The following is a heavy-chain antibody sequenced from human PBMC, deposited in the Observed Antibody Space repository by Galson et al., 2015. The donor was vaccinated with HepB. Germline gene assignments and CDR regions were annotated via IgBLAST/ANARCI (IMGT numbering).Heavy chain of an antibody. Sequence: SVKVSCKASGYTFTSYYMHWVRQAPGQGLEWMGIINPSGGSTSYAQKFQGRVTMTRDTSTSTVYMELSSLRSEDTAVYYCARGDSSGWPYYYYYGMDVWGQGTTVTVSS. CDR1: GYTFTSYY. CDR2: INPSGGST. J-gene: IGHJ6*02. V-gene: IGHV1-46*01. D-gene: IGHD6-19*01. CDR3: ARGDSSGWPYYYYYGMDV.